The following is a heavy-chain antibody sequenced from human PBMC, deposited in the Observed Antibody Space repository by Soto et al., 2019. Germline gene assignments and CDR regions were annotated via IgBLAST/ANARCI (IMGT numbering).Heavy chain of an antibody. Sequence: EVHLVESGGGLVQPGGSLELSCVASGFTFGDSAIHWVRQAYGIGLEWVGRSRGKYNNYATSYGESVKGRFTISRDDSKYTAYLDMPSLKSEDRAVYYCSADRENCSHGTDYYFHYYMDVWGNGTTGTVSS. CDR1: GFTFGDSA. V-gene: IGHV3-73*01. D-gene: IGHD2-15*01. CDR2: SRGKYNNYAT. J-gene: IGHJ6*03. CDR3: SADRENCSHGTDYYFHYYMDV.